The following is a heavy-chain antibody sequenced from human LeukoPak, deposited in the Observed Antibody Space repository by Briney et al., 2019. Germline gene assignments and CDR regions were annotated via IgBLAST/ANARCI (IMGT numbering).Heavy chain of an antibody. CDR3: ARDLRYDSSGYDYFDY. J-gene: IGHJ4*02. CDR1: GFTFSDYY. CDR2: ISSSGSTI. D-gene: IGHD3-22*01. Sequence: GGSLRLSCAASGFTFSDYYMSWIRQAPGKGLEWVSYISSSGSTIYCADSVKGRFTISRDNAKNSLYLQMNSLRAEDTAVYYCARDLRYDSSGYDYFDYWGQGTLVTVSS. V-gene: IGHV3-11*01.